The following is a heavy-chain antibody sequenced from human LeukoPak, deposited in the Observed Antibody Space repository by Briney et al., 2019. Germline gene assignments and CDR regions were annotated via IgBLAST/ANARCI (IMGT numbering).Heavy chain of an antibody. CDR2: ISAYNGNT. CDR3: ARDHLTMVRGTSDY. CDR1: GYTFTSYG. V-gene: IGHV1-18*01. D-gene: IGHD3-10*01. Sequence: ASVKDSCKASGYTFTSYGISWVRQAPGQGLEWMGWISAYNGNTNYAQKLQGRVTMTTDTSTSTAYMELRSLRSDDTAVYYCARDHLTMVRGTSDYWGQGTLVTVSS. J-gene: IGHJ4*02.